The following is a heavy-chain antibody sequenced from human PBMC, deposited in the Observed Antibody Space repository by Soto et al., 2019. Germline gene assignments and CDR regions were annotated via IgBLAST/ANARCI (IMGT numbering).Heavy chain of an antibody. Sequence: QVQLQESGPGLVKPSQTLSLTCTVSGGSISSGGYYWSWIRQHPGKGLEWIGYIYCSGSTYYNPSRKSRVTISVDTSKNQFSLKLSSVTAADTAVYYCARVSRAATLPTDYWGQGTLVTVSS. D-gene: IGHD2-15*01. J-gene: IGHJ4*02. CDR3: ARVSRAATLPTDY. CDR2: IYCSGST. V-gene: IGHV4-31*03. CDR1: GGSISSGGYY.